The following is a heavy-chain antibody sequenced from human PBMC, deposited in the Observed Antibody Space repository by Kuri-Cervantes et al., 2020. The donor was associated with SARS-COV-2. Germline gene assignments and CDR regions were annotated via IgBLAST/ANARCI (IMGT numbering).Heavy chain of an antibody. CDR3: ASVHPDIVVVPAAHNWFDP. D-gene: IGHD2-2*01. CDR1: GGSFSGYY. Sequence: ESLKISCAVYGGSFSGYYWSWIRRPPGKGLEWIGYIYYSGSTNYNPSLKSRVTISVDTSKNQFSLKLSSVTAADTAVYYCASVHPDIVVVPAAHNWFDPWGQGTLVTVSS. J-gene: IGHJ5*02. V-gene: IGHV4-59*01. CDR2: IYYSGST.